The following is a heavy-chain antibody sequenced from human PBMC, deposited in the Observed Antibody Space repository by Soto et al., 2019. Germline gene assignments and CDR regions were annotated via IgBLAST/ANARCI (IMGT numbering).Heavy chain of an antibody. CDR1: GGTFSNYA. V-gene: IGHV1-69*10. J-gene: IGHJ2*01. CDR3: ARGGYSSGSSAYWYFEL. CDR2: IIPMLGTA. Sequence: SVKVSCKASGGTFSNYAISWVRQAPGQGLEWMGGIIPMLGTANHAQKFQGRVTITADKSTGTTYMELSSLRSEDTAVYYCARGGYSSGSSAYWYFELWGRGTLLTVSS. D-gene: IGHD6-19*01.